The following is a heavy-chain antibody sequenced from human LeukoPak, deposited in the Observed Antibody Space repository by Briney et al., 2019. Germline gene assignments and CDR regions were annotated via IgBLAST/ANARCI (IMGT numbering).Heavy chain of an antibody. CDR3: ARGHYDILTGPPAGMDV. CDR2: IYHSGST. V-gene: IGHV4-30-2*01. D-gene: IGHD3-9*01. Sequence: PSQTLSLTCAVSGGSFSSGGYSWSWIRQPPGKGLEWIGYIYHSGSTYYNPSLKSRVTISVDRSKNQFSLKLSSVTAADTAVYYCARGHYDILTGPPAGMDVWGKGTTVTVSS. J-gene: IGHJ6*04. CDR1: GGSFSSGGYS.